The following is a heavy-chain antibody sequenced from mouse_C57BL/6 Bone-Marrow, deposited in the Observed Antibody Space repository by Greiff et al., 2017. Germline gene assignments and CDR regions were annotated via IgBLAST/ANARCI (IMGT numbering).Heavy chain of an antibody. CDR2: INPYNGGT. J-gene: IGHJ2*01. CDR1: GYTFTDYY. V-gene: IGHV1-19*01. D-gene: IGHD1-1*01. Sequence: EVQLQQSGPVLVKPGASVKMSCKASGYTFTDYYMNWVKQSHGKSLEWIGVINPYNGGTSYNQKFKGKATLTVDKSSSTAYMELNSLTSEDSAVYYCARCYYGNSYYFDYWGQGTTLTVSS. CDR3: ARCYYGNSYYFDY.